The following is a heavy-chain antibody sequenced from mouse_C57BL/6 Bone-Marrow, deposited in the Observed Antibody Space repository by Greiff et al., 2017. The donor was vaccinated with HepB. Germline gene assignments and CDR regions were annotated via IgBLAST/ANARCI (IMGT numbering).Heavy chain of an antibody. V-gene: IGHV1-82*01. CDR1: GYAFSSSW. CDR3: AREGLYYGSSYVGWYFDV. CDR2: IYPGDGDT. D-gene: IGHD1-1*01. Sequence: VQLQQSGPELVKPGASVKISCKASGYAFSSSWMNWVQQRPGKGLEWIGRIYPGDGDTNYNGKFKGKATLPADKSSSTAYMQLSRLTSEESAVYFCAREGLYYGSSYVGWYFDVWGTGTTVTVSS. J-gene: IGHJ1*03.